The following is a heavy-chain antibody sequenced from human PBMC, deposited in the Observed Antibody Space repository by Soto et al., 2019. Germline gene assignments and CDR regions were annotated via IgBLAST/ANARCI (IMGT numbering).Heavy chain of an antibody. V-gene: IGHV3-48*01. CDR3: ARGDYYDSSGYPY. J-gene: IGHJ4*02. D-gene: IGHD3-22*01. CDR1: GFTFSSYS. Sequence: GGSLRLSCVASGFTFSSYSMVWVRQAPGKGLEWVSYIFTTGTTIYYADSVKGRFTISRDNSKNTLYLQMNSLRAEDTAVYYCARGDYYDSSGYPYWGQGTLVTVSS. CDR2: IFTTGTTI.